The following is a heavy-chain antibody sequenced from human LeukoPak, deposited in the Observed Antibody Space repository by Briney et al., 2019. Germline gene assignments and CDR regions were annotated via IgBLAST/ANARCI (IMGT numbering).Heavy chain of an antibody. CDR3: AKDYSLLGYCSSTSCSASGDDY. J-gene: IGHJ4*02. Sequence: GRSLRLSCAASGFTFSSYGMHWVRQAPGKGLEWVAIIWYDGSNKYYADSVKGRFTISRDNSKNTLYLQMNSLRAEDTAVYYCAKDYSLLGYCSSTSCSASGDDYWGQGTLVTVSS. V-gene: IGHV3-33*06. CDR2: IWYDGSNK. D-gene: IGHD2-2*01. CDR1: GFTFSSYG.